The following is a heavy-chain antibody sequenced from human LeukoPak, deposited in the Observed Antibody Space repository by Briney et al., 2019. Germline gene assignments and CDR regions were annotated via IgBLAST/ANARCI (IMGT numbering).Heavy chain of an antibody. D-gene: IGHD3-10*01. CDR3: AGDRRYYGSGSYYSYFDY. J-gene: IGHJ4*02. V-gene: IGHV3-30*03. Sequence: GGSLRLSCAASGFTFSRYSMNWVRQAPGKGLEWVAVISYDGSNKYYADSVKGRFTISRDNSKNTLYLQMNSLRAEDTAVYYCAGDRRYYGSGSYYSYFDYWGQGTLVTVSS. CDR1: GFTFSRYS. CDR2: ISYDGSNK.